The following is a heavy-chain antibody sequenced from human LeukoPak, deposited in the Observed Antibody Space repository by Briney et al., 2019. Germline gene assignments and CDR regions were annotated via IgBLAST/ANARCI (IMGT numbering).Heavy chain of an antibody. Sequence: SVKVSCKASGGTFSSYAISWVRQAPGQGLEWMGRIIPIFGTANYAQKFLGRVTITTDESTSTAYMELSSLRSEDTAVYYCARGDYYDSSGYGIDYWGQGTLVTVSS. CDR2: IIPIFGTA. J-gene: IGHJ4*02. CDR1: GGTFSSYA. D-gene: IGHD3-22*01. V-gene: IGHV1-69*05. CDR3: ARGDYYDSSGYGIDY.